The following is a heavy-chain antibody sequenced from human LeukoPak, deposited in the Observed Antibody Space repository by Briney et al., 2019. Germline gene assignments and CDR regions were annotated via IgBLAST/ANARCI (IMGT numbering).Heavy chain of an antibody. D-gene: IGHD3-22*01. Sequence: SETLSLTCTVSGGSLSSYYWSWIRQPAGKGLEWIGRIYTSGSTNYNPSLKSRVTMSVDTSKNQFSLKLSSVTAADTAVYYCARSYYDSSGYYCDAFDIWGQGTMVTVSS. V-gene: IGHV4-4*07. J-gene: IGHJ3*02. CDR3: ARSYYDSSGYYCDAFDI. CDR1: GGSLSSYY. CDR2: IYTSGST.